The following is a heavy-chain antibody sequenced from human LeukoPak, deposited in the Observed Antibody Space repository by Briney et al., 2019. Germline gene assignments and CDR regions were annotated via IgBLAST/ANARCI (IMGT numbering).Heavy chain of an antibody. CDR1: GGSISSDSYY. CDR3: TGSPRGEFDP. CDR2: IYTSGST. J-gene: IGHJ5*02. Sequence: SETLSLTCTVSGGSISSDSYYWGWIRQPAGKGLEWIGRIYTSGSTNYNPSLKSRVTISVDTSKNQFSLKLSSVTAADTAVYYCTGSPRGEFDPWGQGTLVTVSS. D-gene: IGHD3-10*01. V-gene: IGHV4-61*02.